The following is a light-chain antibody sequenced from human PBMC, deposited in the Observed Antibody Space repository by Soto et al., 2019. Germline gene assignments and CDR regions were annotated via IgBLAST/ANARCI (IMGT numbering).Light chain of an antibody. V-gene: IGKV1-39*01. Sequence: DIQMTQSPPSLSASVGDRVTITCRASQSITNYLNWFQQKPGKAPKLLIYAASNLQSGVPSRFSGSGSGTDFTLTISSLQPEDFATYFCQQSYSAPPTFGQGTKVDIK. CDR3: QQSYSAPPT. J-gene: IGKJ1*01. CDR2: AAS. CDR1: QSITNY.